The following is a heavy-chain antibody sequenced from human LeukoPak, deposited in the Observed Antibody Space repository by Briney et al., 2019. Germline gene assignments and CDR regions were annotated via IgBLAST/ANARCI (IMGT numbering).Heavy chain of an antibody. CDR1: GGTFSSYT. CDR2: IIPILGIA. V-gene: IGHV1-69*02. J-gene: IGHJ4*02. CDR3: ARAVGSTMPHFDY. Sequence: SVKVSCKASGGTFSSYTISWVRQAPGQGLEWMGRIIPILGIANYAQKFQGRVTITADKSTSTAYMELSSLRSEDTAVYYCARAVGSTMPHFDYWGQGTLVTVSS. D-gene: IGHD1-26*01.